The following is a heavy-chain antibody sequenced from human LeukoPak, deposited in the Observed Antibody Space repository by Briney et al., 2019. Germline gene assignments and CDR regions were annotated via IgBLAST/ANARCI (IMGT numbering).Heavy chain of an antibody. Sequence: GGSLRLSCAASGFIFSNYDTHWVRQAPGKGLEWVAVISHDGRNKYYGDSVKGRFTISRDNAKNSLYLQMNSLRAEDTAVYYCARGHSSSWMSEIDYWGQGTLVTVSS. CDR1: GFIFSNYD. CDR2: ISHDGRNK. J-gene: IGHJ4*02. V-gene: IGHV3-30*03. D-gene: IGHD6-13*01. CDR3: ARGHSSSWMSEIDY.